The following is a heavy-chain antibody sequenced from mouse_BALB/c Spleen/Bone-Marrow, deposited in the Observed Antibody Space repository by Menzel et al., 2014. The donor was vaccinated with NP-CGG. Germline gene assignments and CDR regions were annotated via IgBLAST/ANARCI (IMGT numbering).Heavy chain of an antibody. J-gene: IGHJ3*01. D-gene: IGHD4-1*01. Sequence: QVQLQQSGAELAKPGASVKMSCKASGYTFTSYWMHWVKQRPGQGLEWIGYINPSTGYTEYNQKFKDKATLTADKSSSTAYMQLSSLTSEDSAVYYCARGGNWDGFAYWGLGTLVTVSA. V-gene: IGHV1-7*01. CDR1: GYTFTSYW. CDR3: ARGGNWDGFAY. CDR2: INPSTGYT.